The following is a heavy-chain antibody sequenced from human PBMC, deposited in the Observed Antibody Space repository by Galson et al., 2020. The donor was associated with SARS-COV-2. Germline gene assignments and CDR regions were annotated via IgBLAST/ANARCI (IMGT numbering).Heavy chain of an antibody. CDR2: ISWDGGST. CDR1: GFTFDDYT. V-gene: IGHV3-43*01. Sequence: GSLRLSCAASGFTFDDYTMHWVRQAPGKGLEWVSLISWDGGSTYYADSVKGRFTISRDNSKNSLYLQMNSLRTEDTALYYCAKGNYYGSGSYSSYYYYYGMDVWGQGTTVTVSS. D-gene: IGHD3-10*01. CDR3: AKGNYYGSGSYSSYYYYYGMDV. J-gene: IGHJ6*02.